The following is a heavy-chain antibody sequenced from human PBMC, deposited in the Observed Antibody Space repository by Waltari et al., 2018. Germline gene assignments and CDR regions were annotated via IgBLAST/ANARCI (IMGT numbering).Heavy chain of an antibody. CDR2: IYYRGST. CDR1: GGSISSSSYY. Sequence: QLQLQESGPGLVKPSETLSLTCTVSGGSISSSSYYWGWIRQPPGKGLEWIGSIYYRGSTYYNPSLKSRVTMSVDTSKNQFSLKLSSVTAADTAVYYCARRRGSSGYRVYFDYWGQGTLVTVSS. CDR3: ARRRGSSGYRVYFDY. J-gene: IGHJ4*02. V-gene: IGHV4-39*07. D-gene: IGHD3-22*01.